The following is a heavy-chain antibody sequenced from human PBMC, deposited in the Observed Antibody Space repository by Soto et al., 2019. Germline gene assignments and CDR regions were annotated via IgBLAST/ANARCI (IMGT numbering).Heavy chain of an antibody. CDR3: ARAVLFGELTAPYYFDY. D-gene: IGHD3-10*01. V-gene: IGHV4-31*03. J-gene: IGHJ4*02. CDR1: GGSISSGGYY. CDR2: IYYSGST. Sequence: SETLSLTCTVSGGSISSGGYYWSWIRQHPGKGLEWIGYIYYSGSTYYNPSLKSRVTISVDTSKNQFSLKLSSVTAADTAVYYCARAVLFGELTAPYYFDYWGQGTLVTVSS.